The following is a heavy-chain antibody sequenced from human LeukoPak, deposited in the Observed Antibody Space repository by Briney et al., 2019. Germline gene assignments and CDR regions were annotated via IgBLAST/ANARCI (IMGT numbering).Heavy chain of an antibody. D-gene: IGHD3-3*01. CDR3: ARDGINFWSGYGGYWFDP. Sequence: VASVKVSCKASGGTFSSYAISWVRQAPGQGLERMGGIIPIFGTANYAQKFQGRVTITADESTSTAYMELSSLRSEDTAVYYCARDGINFWSGYGGYWFDPWGQGTLVTVSS. V-gene: IGHV1-69*13. CDR1: GGTFSSYA. J-gene: IGHJ5*02. CDR2: IIPIFGTA.